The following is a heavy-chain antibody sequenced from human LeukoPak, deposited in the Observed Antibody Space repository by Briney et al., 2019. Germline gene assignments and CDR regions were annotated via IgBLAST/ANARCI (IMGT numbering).Heavy chain of an antibody. CDR2: IYYSGST. V-gene: IGHV4-39*01. Sequence: SETLSLTCTVSGGSISSSSYYWGWIRQPPGKGLEWIGSIYYSGSTYYNPSLKSRVTISVDTSKNQFSLKLSSVTAADTAVYYCASSFGLRFSEWPIDYWGQGTLVTVSS. CDR3: ASSFGLRFSEWPIDY. CDR1: GGSISSSSYY. J-gene: IGHJ4*02. D-gene: IGHD3-3*01.